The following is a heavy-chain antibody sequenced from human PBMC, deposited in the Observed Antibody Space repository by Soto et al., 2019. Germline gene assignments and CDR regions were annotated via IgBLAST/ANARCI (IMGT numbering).Heavy chain of an antibody. V-gene: IGHV4-30-4*01. CDR2: IYYSGST. J-gene: IGHJ5*02. D-gene: IGHD5-18*01. Sequence: QVQLQESGPGLVKPSQTLSLTCTVSGGSISSGDYYWSWIRQPPGKGLEWIGYIYYSGSTYYNPSLKSRVTISVDTSKNQFSLKLSSVTAADTAVYYCARGWWVDTAIENKSSNNWFDPWGQGTLVTVSS. CDR3: ARGWWVDTAIENKSSNNWFDP. CDR1: GGSISSGDYY.